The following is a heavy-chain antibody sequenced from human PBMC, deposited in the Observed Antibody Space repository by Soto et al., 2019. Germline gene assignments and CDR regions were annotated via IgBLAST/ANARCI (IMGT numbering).Heavy chain of an antibody. D-gene: IGHD2-2*01. CDR3: AREDCISTSCYRTWFDP. V-gene: IGHV1-69*13. J-gene: IGHJ5*02. CDR1: GGTFSSYA. Sequence: ASVKVSCKASGGTFSSYAISWVRQAPGQGLEWMGGIIPIFGTANYAQKFQGRVTITADESTSTAYMELSSLRSEDTAVYYCAREDCISTSCYRTWFDPWGQGTLVTVSS. CDR2: IIPIFGTA.